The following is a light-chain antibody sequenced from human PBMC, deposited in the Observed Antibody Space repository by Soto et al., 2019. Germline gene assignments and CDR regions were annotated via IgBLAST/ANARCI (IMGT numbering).Light chain of an antibody. Sequence: QSALTQPASVSGSPGQSITISCTGTSSDIGVYNYVSWYQHHPGKAPKVLIFEVSNRPSGVSNRFSGSKSGNTASLTISGLQAEDEADYYCTSYTTRNTWVFGGGTQLTVL. CDR2: EVS. J-gene: IGLJ3*02. V-gene: IGLV2-14*01. CDR1: SSDIGVYNY. CDR3: TSYTTRNTWV.